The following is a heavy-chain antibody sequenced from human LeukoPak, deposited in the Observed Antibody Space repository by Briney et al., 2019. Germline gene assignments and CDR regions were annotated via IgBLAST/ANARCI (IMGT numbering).Heavy chain of an antibody. CDR2: INTDERTT. J-gene: IGHJ6*03. Sequence: PGGSLRLSCTASGFPFSNYWMHWVRQAPGKGLLWVSRINTDERTTDYADSVKGRFTISRDNARNTLYLQMNSLRAEDTAVYYCAKGPGSSWLGYYYYYMDVWGKGTTVTISS. D-gene: IGHD6-13*01. CDR1: GFPFSNYW. V-gene: IGHV3-74*01. CDR3: AKGPGSSWLGYYYYYMDV.